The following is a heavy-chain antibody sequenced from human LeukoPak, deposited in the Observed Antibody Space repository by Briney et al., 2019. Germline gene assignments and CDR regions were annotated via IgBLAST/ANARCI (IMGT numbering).Heavy chain of an antibody. CDR3: ATEGPPREIGNYPPPRFDS. Sequence: PGGSLRLSCAASGFTFSDYYMSWIRQAPGKGLEWVSYISSSGSTIYYADSVRGRFTISRDNAANSLFLQMNSLRAEDTAVYFCATEGPPREIGNYPPPRFDSWGQGTLVTVSS. V-gene: IGHV3-11*04. D-gene: IGHD5-24*01. J-gene: IGHJ5*01. CDR2: ISSSGSTI. CDR1: GFTFSDYY.